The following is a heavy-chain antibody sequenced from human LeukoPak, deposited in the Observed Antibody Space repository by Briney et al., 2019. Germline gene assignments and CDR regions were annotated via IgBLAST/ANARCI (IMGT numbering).Heavy chain of an antibody. Sequence: GGSLRLSCAASGFRFSGYWMSWVRQAPGKGLEWVANIKQDGSEKYYVDSVKGRFTISRDNAKNSLYLQMNSLRAEDTAVYYCARVLQDYYGSGSYYLFDYWGQGTLVTVSS. J-gene: IGHJ4*02. CDR2: IKQDGSEK. CDR3: ARVLQDYYGSGSYYLFDY. V-gene: IGHV3-7*01. D-gene: IGHD3-10*01. CDR1: GFRFSGYW.